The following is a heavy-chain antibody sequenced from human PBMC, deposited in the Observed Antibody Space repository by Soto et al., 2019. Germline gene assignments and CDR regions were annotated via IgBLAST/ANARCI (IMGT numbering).Heavy chain of an antibody. CDR1: AFTFSDHF. CDR2: SRDKAHSYTT. Sequence: EVPLVESGGGLVQPGGSLRLSCEVSAFTFSDHFIDWVRQAPGKGLEWVGRSRDKAHSYTTEYAASVKGRFTISRDDSRNSLYLQMNSLKTEDTAVYYCARNLAYGGGYTFDYWGQGTLVTVSS. CDR3: ARNLAYGGGYTFDY. D-gene: IGHD2-21*01. V-gene: IGHV3-72*01. J-gene: IGHJ4*02.